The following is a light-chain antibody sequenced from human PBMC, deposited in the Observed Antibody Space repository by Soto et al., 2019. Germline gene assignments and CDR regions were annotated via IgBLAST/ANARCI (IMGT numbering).Light chain of an antibody. CDR1: QNIKMY. V-gene: IGKV1-39*01. J-gene: IGKJ1*01. CDR2: AAS. CDR3: QQSYSDPRT. Sequence: DIQMTQSPSTLSGSVGDRVTITCRASQNIKMYLSWYQQKPGKAPNLLITAASRRQSGVPARFSGSGSGTDYTLTITSLQPEDFAIYYCQQSYSDPRTFGQGTKVDIK.